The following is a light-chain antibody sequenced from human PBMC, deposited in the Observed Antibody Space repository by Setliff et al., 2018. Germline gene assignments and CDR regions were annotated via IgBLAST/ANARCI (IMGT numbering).Light chain of an antibody. J-gene: IGLJ3*02. CDR1: SSDVNDYNF. V-gene: IGLV2-14*01. CDR2: HVN. CDR3: SSNTNSNTLFV. Sequence: QSVLTQPASVSGSPGQSITIACTGLSSDVNDYNFVSWYQQHPGKAPKLIISHVNNRPSGVPNRFSGSKSGNTASLTISGLQAEDEADYYCSSNTNSNTLFVFGGGTKVTVL.